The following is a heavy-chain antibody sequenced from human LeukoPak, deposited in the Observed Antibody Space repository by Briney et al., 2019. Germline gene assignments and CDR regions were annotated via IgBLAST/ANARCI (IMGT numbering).Heavy chain of an antibody. CDR2: IYYSGST. Sequence: SETLSLTCTVSGGSISSSSYYWGWIRQPPGKGLGWIGSIYYSGSTYYNPSLKSRVPISVDTSKNQFSLKLSSVTSADTAVYYCATPSTVTTNVDYWGQGTLVTVSS. D-gene: IGHD4-11*01. V-gene: IGHV4-39*07. CDR3: ATPSTVTTNVDY. J-gene: IGHJ4*02. CDR1: GGSISSSSYY.